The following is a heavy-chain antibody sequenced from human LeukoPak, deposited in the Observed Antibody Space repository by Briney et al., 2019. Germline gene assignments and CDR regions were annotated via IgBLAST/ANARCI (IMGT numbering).Heavy chain of an antibody. V-gene: IGHV3-23*01. CDR1: GFTFSSYA. D-gene: IGHD3-3*01. CDR3: APKGKYDFWSGYPH. CDR2: ISGSGGST. J-gene: IGHJ4*02. Sequence: SGGSLRLSCAASGFTFSSYAMSGVRQPPGKGLEGVSAISGSGGSTYYADSVKGRFTISRDNSKNTLYLQMNSLRAEDTAVYYCAPKGKYDFWSGYPHWGQGTLVTVSS.